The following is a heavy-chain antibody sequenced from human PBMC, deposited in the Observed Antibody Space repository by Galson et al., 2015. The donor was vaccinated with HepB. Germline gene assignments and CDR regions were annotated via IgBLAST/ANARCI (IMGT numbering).Heavy chain of an antibody. CDR1: GYSFTTYY. CDR2: INPSADTT. D-gene: IGHD1-26*01. J-gene: IGHJ4*02. Sequence: SVKVSCKASGYSFTTYYIHWVRQAPGQGLEWMGIINPSADTTSYAEKFQGRVGMTRDTSTTTVFMELSSLRSEDTAVYYCARDLRMNEWELPDYWGQGTLVIVSS. V-gene: IGHV1-46*03. CDR3: ARDLRMNEWELPDY.